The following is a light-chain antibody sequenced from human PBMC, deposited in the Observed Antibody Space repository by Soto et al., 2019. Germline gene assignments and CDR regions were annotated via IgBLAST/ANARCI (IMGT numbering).Light chain of an antibody. J-gene: IGLJ1*01. CDR2: DVI. CDR1: SSDVGGFDF. V-gene: IGLV2-14*01. Sequence: QSALTQPASVSGSPGQSITISCTGTSSDVGGFDFVSWYQQHPDKAPKLMIFDVINRPSGVSDRFSGSKSGNTASLTISGLQAEDEADYYCGSYTSSSTLYVFGSGTKLTVL. CDR3: GSYTSSSTLYV.